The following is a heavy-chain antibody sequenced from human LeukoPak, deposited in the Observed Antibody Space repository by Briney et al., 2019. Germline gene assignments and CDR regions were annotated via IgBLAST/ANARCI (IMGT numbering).Heavy chain of an antibody. CDR3: ARHMFSSGYYHDY. J-gene: IGHJ4*02. D-gene: IGHD3-22*01. CDR1: GFTVSSNY. Sequence: GSLRLSCAASGFTVSSNYMSWVRQAPGKGLEWIGEINHSGSTNYNPSLKSRVTISVDTSKNQFSLKLSSVTAADTAVYYCARHMFSSGYYHDYWGQGTLVTVSS. CDR2: INHSGST. V-gene: IGHV4-34*01.